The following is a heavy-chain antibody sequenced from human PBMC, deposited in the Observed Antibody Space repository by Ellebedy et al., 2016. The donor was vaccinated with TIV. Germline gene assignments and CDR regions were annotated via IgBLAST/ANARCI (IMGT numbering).Heavy chain of an antibody. D-gene: IGHD5-12*01. CDR1: GYTFTSYY. Sequence: AASVKVSCKASGYTFTSYYMHWVRQAPGQGLEWMGIINPSGGSTSYAQKFQGRVTITRDTSASTAYLELSSLRSEDTAVYYCARRDSGYFFYWGQGTLVTVSS. CDR3: ARRDSGYFFY. CDR2: INPSGGST. J-gene: IGHJ4*02. V-gene: IGHV1-46*01.